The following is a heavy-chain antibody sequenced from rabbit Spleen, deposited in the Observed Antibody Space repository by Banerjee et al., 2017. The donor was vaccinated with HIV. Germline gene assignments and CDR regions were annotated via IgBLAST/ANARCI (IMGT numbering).Heavy chain of an antibody. J-gene: IGHJ4*01. CDR1: GFSFSDRDV. CDR3: ARVSESSGWGEDL. V-gene: IGHV1S45*01. D-gene: IGHD4-1*01. Sequence: QEQLEESGGGLVKPEGSLTLTCEASGFSFSDRDVMCWVRQAPGKGLEWIGCINTITGKTVHATWAKGRFTISRASSTTVTLQMTSLTVADTATYFCARVSESSGWGEDLWGQGPHVTV. CDR2: INTITGKT.